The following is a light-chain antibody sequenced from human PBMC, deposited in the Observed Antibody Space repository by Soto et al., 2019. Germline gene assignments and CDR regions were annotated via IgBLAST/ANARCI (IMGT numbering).Light chain of an antibody. J-gene: IGLJ3*02. Sequence: QSALTQPPSVSGAPGQRVTISCTGSSSNIGADYDVHWYQQLPGAAPKLLIRANTHRPSGVPDRFSASKSGTSASLAITGLQVDDEADYYCQSYDSSLSGSVFGGGTKLTVL. CDR2: ANT. V-gene: IGLV1-40*01. CDR3: QSYDSSLSGSV. CDR1: SSNIGADYD.